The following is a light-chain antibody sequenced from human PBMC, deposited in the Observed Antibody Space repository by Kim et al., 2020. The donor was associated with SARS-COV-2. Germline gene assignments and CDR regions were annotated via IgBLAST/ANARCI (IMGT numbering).Light chain of an antibody. Sequence: SSELTQDPAVSVALGQTVRITCQGDSLRSYYASWYQQKPGQAPVLVIYGKNNRPSGIPDRFSGSSSGNTASLTITGAQAEEEADYYCNSRDSSGNHVEFG. V-gene: IGLV3-19*01. J-gene: IGLJ2*01. CDR2: GKN. CDR3: NSRDSSGNHVE. CDR1: SLRSYY.